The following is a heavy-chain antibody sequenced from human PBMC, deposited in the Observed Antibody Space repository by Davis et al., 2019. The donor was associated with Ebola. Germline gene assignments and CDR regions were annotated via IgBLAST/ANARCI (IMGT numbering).Heavy chain of an antibody. V-gene: IGHV1-18*04. CDR2: ISAYNGNT. Sequence: ASVTVSCKASGYTFTNYYMHWVRQAPGQGLEWMGWISAYNGNTNYAQILQGRVTMTTDTSTGTAYMELRSLRSDDTAVYFCARTSIVGTTTTASDIWGQGTKVTVSS. D-gene: IGHD1-26*01. CDR3: ARTSIVGTTTTASDI. CDR1: GYTFTNYY. J-gene: IGHJ3*02.